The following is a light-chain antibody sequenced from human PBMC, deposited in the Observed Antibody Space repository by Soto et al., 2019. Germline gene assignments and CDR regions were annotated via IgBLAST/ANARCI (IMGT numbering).Light chain of an antibody. CDR2: EVS. CDR3: SSYRSSSTLYV. J-gene: IGLJ1*01. V-gene: IGLV2-14*01. Sequence: QSVLTQPASVSGSPGQSITISCTGTSSDVGGYNYVSWYQQHPGKAPKVMIYEVSNRPSGVSNRFSGSKSGNTASLTISGLQAEDEADYYCSSYRSSSTLYVFGTGTKVTAL. CDR1: SSDVGGYNY.